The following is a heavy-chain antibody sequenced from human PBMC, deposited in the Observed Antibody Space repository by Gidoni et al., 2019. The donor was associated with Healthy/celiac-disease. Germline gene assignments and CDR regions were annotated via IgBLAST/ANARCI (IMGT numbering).Heavy chain of an antibody. Sequence: QVQLVQAGAAVKKPGASVKVSCKASGYTFPSYAMHWVRQAPGQRLEWMGWLNAGNGNTKYSQKFQGRFTITRDTSASTAYMELSSLRSEDTAVYYCARDRGVFDYWGQGTLVTVSS. D-gene: IGHD3-10*01. J-gene: IGHJ4*02. CDR2: LNAGNGNT. CDR1: GYTFPSYA. CDR3: ARDRGVFDY. V-gene: IGHV1-3*01.